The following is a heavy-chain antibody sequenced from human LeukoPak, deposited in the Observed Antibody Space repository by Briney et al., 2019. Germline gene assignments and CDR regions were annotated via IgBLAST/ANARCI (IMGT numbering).Heavy chain of an antibody. V-gene: IGHV4-61*01. D-gene: IGHD7-27*01. J-gene: IGHJ5*02. CDR3: ARAGEHWFDP. CDR2: IYHSGST. Sequence: SETLSLTCTVSGGSVSGSISRYYWSWIRQPPGKGLEWIGCIYHSGSTNYNPSLKSRVIISADMSKNQFSLKLSSVTAADTAVYYCARAGEHWFDPWGQGTLVTVSS. CDR1: GGSVSGSISRYY.